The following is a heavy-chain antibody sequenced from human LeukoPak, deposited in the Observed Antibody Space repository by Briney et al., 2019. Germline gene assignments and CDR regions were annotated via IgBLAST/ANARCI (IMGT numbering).Heavy chain of an antibody. J-gene: IGHJ4*02. CDR1: GYTFTSYY. CDR3: ARDLGVRAP. D-gene: IGHD3-10*01. V-gene: IGHV1-69*13. Sequence: GASVKVSCKASGYTFTSYYMHWVRQAPGQGLEWMGGIIPIFGTANYAQKFQGRVTITADESTSTAYMELSSLRSEDTAVYYCARDLGVRAPWGQGTLVTVSS. CDR2: IIPIFGTA.